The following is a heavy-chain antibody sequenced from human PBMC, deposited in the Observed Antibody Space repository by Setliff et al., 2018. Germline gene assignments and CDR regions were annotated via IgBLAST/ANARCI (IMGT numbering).Heavy chain of an antibody. Sequence: PSETLSLTCSVSGASISTTYYYWDWIRQSPEKGLEWIGTIYQNGITYYNPSVKSRVTISVDTSKNQFSLKLSSVTAADTAVYYCARDHGGAAPYYYYYMDVWGKGTTVTVSS. CDR1: GASISTTYYY. CDR2: IYQNGIT. V-gene: IGHV4-39*07. CDR3: ARDHGGAAPYYYYYMDV. J-gene: IGHJ6*03. D-gene: IGHD3-16*01.